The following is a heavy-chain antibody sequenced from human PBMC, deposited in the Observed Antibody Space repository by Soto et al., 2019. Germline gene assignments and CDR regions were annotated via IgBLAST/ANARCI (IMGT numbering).Heavy chain of an antibody. CDR2: IYYSGGT. CDR1: GGSISSGGYY. V-gene: IGHV4-31*03. D-gene: IGHD3-22*01. Sequence: TLSLTCTVSGGSISSGGYYWSWIRQHPGKGLEWIGYIYYSGGTYYNPSLKSRVTISVDTSKNQFSLKLSSVTAADTAVYYCARDALGRHDSSGSIDPWGQGTLVTVSS. J-gene: IGHJ5*02. CDR3: ARDALGRHDSSGSIDP.